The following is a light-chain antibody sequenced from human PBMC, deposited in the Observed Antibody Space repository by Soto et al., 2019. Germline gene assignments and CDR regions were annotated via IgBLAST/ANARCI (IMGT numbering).Light chain of an antibody. CDR1: QDIGNF. CDR2: AAS. J-gene: IGKJ4*01. Sequence: DIQMTQSPSSLSASVGDTVTITCRASQDIGNFFAWFQQKPGKAPKSLISAASSLQSGVPSKFSVSGSRTDIFLTINSLQPEDGATYYCQQYHSWPATFGGGTKVEI. CDR3: QQYHSWPAT. V-gene: IGKV1-16*02.